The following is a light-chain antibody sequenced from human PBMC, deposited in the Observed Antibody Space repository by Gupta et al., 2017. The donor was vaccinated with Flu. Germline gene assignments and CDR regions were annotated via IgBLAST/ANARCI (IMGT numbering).Light chain of an antibody. Sequence: SYDLTQPPSVSVFPGRTASITCSGDEVGDKYASWYQQQPGQSPLVVIYQDDNRSSGIHERFSGSNSGNTATLTISVTQAKDEADYYCQAWYSSTAVFGGGTKLTVL. V-gene: IGLV3-1*01. CDR3: QAWYSSTAV. CDR2: QDD. CDR1: EVGDKY. J-gene: IGLJ2*01.